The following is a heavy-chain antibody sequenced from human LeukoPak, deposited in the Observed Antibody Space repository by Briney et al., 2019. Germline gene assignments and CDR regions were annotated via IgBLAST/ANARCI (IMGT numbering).Heavy chain of an antibody. J-gene: IGHJ4*02. CDR1: GFIFRSNG. CDR3: ARDGSDYDLDY. Sequence: GRSLRLSCAASGFIFRSNGMHWVRQAPGKGLEWLAVIWHDGSNQYYADSVKGRFTISRDNSKNTLYLQMNSLRFEDTAVYYCARDGSDYDLDYWGQGTLVTVSS. V-gene: IGHV3-33*01. D-gene: IGHD4-17*01. CDR2: IWHDGSNQ.